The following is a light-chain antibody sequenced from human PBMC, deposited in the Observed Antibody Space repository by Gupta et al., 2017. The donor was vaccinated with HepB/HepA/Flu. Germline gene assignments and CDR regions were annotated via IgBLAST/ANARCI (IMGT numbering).Light chain of an antibody. V-gene: IGLV8-61*01. CDR1: SGSVSTTYY. J-gene: IGLJ3*02. Sequence: QTVVTQAPSFSVSPGGTVTLTCGLTSGSVSTTYYPSWYQQIPGQAPRTLIYSTTTRSSGVPDRFSGSILGNKAALTITGAQADDECDYYCVLYTGSGTVVFGGGTKLTVL. CDR3: VLYTGSGTVV. CDR2: STT.